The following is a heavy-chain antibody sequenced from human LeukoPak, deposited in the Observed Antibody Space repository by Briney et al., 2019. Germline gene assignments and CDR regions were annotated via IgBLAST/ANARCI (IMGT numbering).Heavy chain of an antibody. CDR2: INHSGST. V-gene: IGHV4-34*01. Sequence: PSETLSLTCAVYGGSFSGYYWSWIRQPPGKGLEWIGEINHSGSTNYNPSLKSRVTISVDTSKNQFSLKLSSVTAADTAVYYCARDGAVNYDILTGYFYYYYYYYMDVWGKGTTVTVSS. D-gene: IGHD3-9*01. CDR3: ARDGAVNYDILTGYFYYYYYYYMDV. J-gene: IGHJ6*03. CDR1: GGSFSGYY.